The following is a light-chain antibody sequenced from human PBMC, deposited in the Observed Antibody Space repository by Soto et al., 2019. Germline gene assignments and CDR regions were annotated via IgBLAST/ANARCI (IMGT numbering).Light chain of an antibody. Sequence: VLTQSPATLSLSPGERATLSCRASQSVSSYLAWYQQKPGQAPRLLIYDTSNRDTGVPARFSGSGSGTDFTITISSLEPEDCAIYYCQQRQYWPPITFGQGTRLEIK. V-gene: IGKV3-11*01. CDR2: DTS. CDR1: QSVSSY. CDR3: QQRQYWPPIT. J-gene: IGKJ5*01.